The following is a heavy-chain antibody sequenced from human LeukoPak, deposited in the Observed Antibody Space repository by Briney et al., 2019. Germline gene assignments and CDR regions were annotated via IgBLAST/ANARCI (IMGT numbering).Heavy chain of an antibody. CDR2: IKQDGSEK. J-gene: IGHJ6*03. D-gene: IGHD3-10*01. Sequence: QSGGSLRLSCAASGFTFSSYWMSWVRQAPGKGLEWVANIKQDGSEKYYVDSVKGRFTISRDNAKNSLYLKMNSLRAEDTAVYYCARRIGLIGPYYYYYYMDVWGKGTTVTVSS. CDR1: GFTFSSYW. CDR3: ARRIGLIGPYYYYYYMDV. V-gene: IGHV3-7*01.